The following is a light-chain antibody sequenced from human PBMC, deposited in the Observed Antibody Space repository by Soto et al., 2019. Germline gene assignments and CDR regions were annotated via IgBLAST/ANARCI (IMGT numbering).Light chain of an antibody. CDR2: DVS. CDR3: SSYTSSSTLSPYV. Sequence: QSALTQPASVSGSPGQSITISCTGTSSDVGGYNYVSWYQHHPGKAPKLMIYDVSNRPSGVSNRFSGSKSGNTASLIISGLQAEDEADYYCSSYTSSSTLSPYVFGTGTKVTV. CDR1: SSDVGGYNY. V-gene: IGLV2-14*03. J-gene: IGLJ1*01.